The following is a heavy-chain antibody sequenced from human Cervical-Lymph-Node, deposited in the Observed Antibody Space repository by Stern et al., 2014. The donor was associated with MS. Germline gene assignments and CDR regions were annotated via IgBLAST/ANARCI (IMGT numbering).Heavy chain of an antibody. J-gene: IGHJ4*02. CDR3: AREVRSSGGKYYFDY. CDR1: GFTFSSYG. V-gene: IGHV3-33*01. D-gene: IGHD6-19*01. Sequence: MQLVESGGGVVQPGRSLRLSCAASGFTFSSYGMHWVRQAPGKGLEWVAVIWYDGSNKYYADSVKGRFTISRDNSKNTLYLQMNSLRAEDTAVYYCAREVRSSGGKYYFDYWGQGTLVTVSS. CDR2: IWYDGSNK.